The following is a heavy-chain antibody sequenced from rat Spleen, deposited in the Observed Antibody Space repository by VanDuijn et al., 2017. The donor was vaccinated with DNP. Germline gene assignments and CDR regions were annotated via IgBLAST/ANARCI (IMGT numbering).Heavy chain of an antibody. Sequence: EVQLVESGGDLVQPGRSLKLSCVASGFTFSYYWMAWVRQVPGKGLEWIASITGGSRITSYPDSVKGRFTISRDDAKNTLSLQMNSLRSEDTATYYCERVGDLHDGGDGDVLDVWGQGTSVTVSS. D-gene: IGHD1-12*02. V-gene: IGHV5-31*01. CDR3: ERVGDLHDGGDGDVLDV. CDR2: ITGGSRIT. J-gene: IGHJ4*01. CDR1: GFTFSYYW.